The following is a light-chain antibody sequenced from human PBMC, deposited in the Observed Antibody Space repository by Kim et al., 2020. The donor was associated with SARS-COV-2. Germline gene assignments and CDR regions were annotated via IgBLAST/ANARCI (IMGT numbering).Light chain of an antibody. CDR3: NNSGYTSYGGTNFVV. J-gene: IGLJ2*01. Sequence: ACTASSTGVSASIRGAKYQHRPGKAPSHAIYEINKQPTGGPDRFSGCKSGTTSGLTVSRLQADDETDDDCNNSGYTSYGGTNFVVFGGGTKVTVL. CDR2: EIN. CDR1: STGVSASIR. V-gene: IGLV2-8*01.